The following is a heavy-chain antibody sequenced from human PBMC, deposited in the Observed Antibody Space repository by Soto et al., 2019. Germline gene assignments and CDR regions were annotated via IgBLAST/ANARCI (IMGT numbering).Heavy chain of an antibody. CDR1: GFTFSSYA. D-gene: IGHD2-15*01. CDR3: ARDLVVVAATTPYYYGMDV. J-gene: IGHJ6*02. Sequence: PGGSLRLSCAASGFTFSSYAMHWVRQAPGKGLEWVAVISYDGSNKYYADSVKGRFTISRDNSKNTLYLQMNSLRAEDTAVYYCARDLVVVAATTPYYYGMDVWGQGATVTVSS. CDR2: ISYDGSNK. V-gene: IGHV3-30-3*01.